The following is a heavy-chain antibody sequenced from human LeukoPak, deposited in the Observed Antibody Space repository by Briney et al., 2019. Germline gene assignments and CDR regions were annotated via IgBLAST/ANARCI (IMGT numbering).Heavy chain of an antibody. CDR2: ISTSGSNI. CDR1: GFTFTSYE. Sequence: GGSLRPSCAASGFTFTSYEMNWVRQAPGKGLEWVSYISTSGSNIYYGDSVKGRFTISRDNAKNSLYLQMNSLRVEDTAVYYCTRDRSVGYFDYWGQGTLVTVSS. CDR3: TRDRSVGYFDY. V-gene: IGHV3-48*03. D-gene: IGHD4-23*01. J-gene: IGHJ4*02.